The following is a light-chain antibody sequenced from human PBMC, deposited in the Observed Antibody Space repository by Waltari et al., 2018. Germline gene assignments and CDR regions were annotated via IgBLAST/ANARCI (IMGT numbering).Light chain of an antibody. CDR1: QSVSSSD. Sequence: EIVLTQSPGTLSLSPGERATLSCRASQSVSSSDVAWYQQKPGQAPRVLIHGASNRATGIPDRFSGSGSGTDFTLTISRLEPEDFAVYYCQQYGSSPWTFGQGTKVEIK. CDR3: QQYGSSPWT. CDR2: GAS. V-gene: IGKV3-20*01. J-gene: IGKJ1*01.